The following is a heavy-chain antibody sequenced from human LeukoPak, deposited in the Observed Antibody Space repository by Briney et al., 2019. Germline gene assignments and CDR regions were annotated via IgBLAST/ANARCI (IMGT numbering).Heavy chain of an antibody. D-gene: IGHD5-18*01. J-gene: IGHJ1*01. CDR1: GYTFTGYY. CDR2: INPNSGGT. CDR3: ARGARYSYASAEYFQH. Sequence: ASVKVSCKASGYTFTGYYMHWVRQAPGQGLEWMGWINPNSGGTNYAQKFQGRVTMTRDTSISTAYMELGRLRSDDTAVYYCARGARYSYASAEYFQHWGQGTLVTVSS. V-gene: IGHV1-2*02.